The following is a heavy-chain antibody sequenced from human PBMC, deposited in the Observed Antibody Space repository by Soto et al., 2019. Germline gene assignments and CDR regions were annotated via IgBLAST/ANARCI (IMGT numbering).Heavy chain of an antibody. J-gene: IGHJ4*02. CDR1: GGSISSSSYY. CDR2: IYYSGST. Sequence: SETLSLTCTVSGGSISSSSYYWGWIRQPPVKGLEWIGSIYYSGSTYYNPSLKSRVTISVDTSKNQFSLKLSSVTAADTAVYYCARRGSGSYHDYWGQGTLVTVSS. D-gene: IGHD3-10*01. CDR3: ARRGSGSYHDY. V-gene: IGHV4-39*01.